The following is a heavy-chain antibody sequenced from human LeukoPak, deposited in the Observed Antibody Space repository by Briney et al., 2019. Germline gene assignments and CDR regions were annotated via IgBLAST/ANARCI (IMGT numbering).Heavy chain of an antibody. V-gene: IGHV4-59*08. CDR1: GGSLSTYY. D-gene: IGHD4-17*01. CDR2: IYYSVST. Sequence: SETLSLTCTVSGGSLSTYYWSWIRQPPGKGLEWIGYIYYSVSTNYNPSLKSRVTISVDTSKNQFSLKLSSVTAADTAVYYCARHDSYDYGFDYWGQGTLVTVSS. J-gene: IGHJ4*02. CDR3: ARHDSYDYGFDY.